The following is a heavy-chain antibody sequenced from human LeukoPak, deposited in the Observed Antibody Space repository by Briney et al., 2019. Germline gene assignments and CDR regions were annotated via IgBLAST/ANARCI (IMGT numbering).Heavy chain of an antibody. Sequence: GGSLRLSCAASGFTFSSYGMHWVRQAPGKGLEWVAVISYDGSNKYYADSVKGRFTISRDNSKNTLYLQMNSLRAEDTAVYYCAKGLSYDFWSGYYEYYYYGMDVWGQGTKVTGSS. V-gene: IGHV3-30*18. J-gene: IGHJ6*02. D-gene: IGHD3-3*01. CDR3: AKGLSYDFWSGYYEYYYYGMDV. CDR1: GFTFSSYG. CDR2: ISYDGSNK.